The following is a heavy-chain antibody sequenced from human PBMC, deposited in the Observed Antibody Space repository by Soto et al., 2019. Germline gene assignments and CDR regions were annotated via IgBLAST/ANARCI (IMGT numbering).Heavy chain of an antibody. D-gene: IGHD2-2*01. CDR1: GFTFSSYA. CDR2: ISSGSYNI. J-gene: IGHJ2*01. CDR3: ARGPSAAAPLSDWYFDL. V-gene: IGHV3-48*02. Sequence: EVQLLESGGGLVQPGGSLRLSCAASGFTFSSYAMSWVRQAPGKGLEWVSYISSGSYNIYYADSVKGRFTISRDNAKNSLYLQMNSLRDEDTAVYYCARGPSAAAPLSDWYFDLWGRGTLVTVSS.